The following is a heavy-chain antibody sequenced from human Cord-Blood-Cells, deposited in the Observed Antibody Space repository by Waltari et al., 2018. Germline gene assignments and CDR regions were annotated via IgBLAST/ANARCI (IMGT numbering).Heavy chain of an antibody. CDR2: IYYSRST. V-gene: IGHV4-59*01. CDR3: ARAGTKGAFDI. D-gene: IGHD1-7*01. Sequence: QVQLQESGPGLVKPSETLSLTCTVSGGSISSYYWSWIRQPPGKGLEWIGYIYYSRSTNYNPSLKSRVTISVDTSKNQFSLKLSSVTAADTAVYYCARAGTKGAFDIWGQGTMVTVSS. J-gene: IGHJ3*02. CDR1: GGSISSYY.